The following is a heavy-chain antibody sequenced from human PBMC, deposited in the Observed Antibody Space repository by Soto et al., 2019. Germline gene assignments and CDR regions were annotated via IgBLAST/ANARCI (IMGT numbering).Heavy chain of an antibody. D-gene: IGHD3-22*01. CDR3: ARLGGYYQAFNI. CDR2: IYYSGST. Sequence: TSGTPSLTCTVPGGSISSYYWSWIPQPPGKGLEWIGYIYYSGSTNYNPSLKSRVTISVDTSKNQFSLKLSSVTAADTAVYYCARLGGYYQAFNIWGPGALVTVSS. V-gene: IGHV4-59*01. J-gene: IGHJ4*01. CDR1: GGSISSYY.